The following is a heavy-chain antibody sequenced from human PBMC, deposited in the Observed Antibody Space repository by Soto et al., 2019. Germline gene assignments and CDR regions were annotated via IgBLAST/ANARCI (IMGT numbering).Heavy chain of an antibody. V-gene: IGHV3-30*18. J-gene: IGHJ6*02. CDR3: AKSPTPNQLILVVRGGGMDV. D-gene: IGHD2-2*01. Sequence: QVPLVESGGGVAQPGGSLILSCAASGFNFSSYVMHWVRQAPGKGLEWVAVISFNGGNKYYADSVQGRFTISRDNSRNTLYLQMNRLRGEDTAVYYCAKSPTPNQLILVVRGGGMDVWGQGTTVTVSS. CDR2: ISFNGGNK. CDR1: GFNFSSYV.